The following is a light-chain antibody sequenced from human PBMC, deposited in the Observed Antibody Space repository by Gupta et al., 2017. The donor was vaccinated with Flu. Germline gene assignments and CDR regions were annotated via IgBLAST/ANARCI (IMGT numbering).Light chain of an antibody. CDR1: SGSIASTF. J-gene: IGLJ3*02. CDR2: EDN. V-gene: IGLV6-57*01. CDR3: QTYDVTNTV. Sequence: TVTMSCTRSSGSIASTFVQWYQRRPGSSPTTVMYEDNQRPSGVPDRFSSSIDSSSNSASLTISGLKTEDEGDYYCQTYDVTNTVFGAGTRLTVL.